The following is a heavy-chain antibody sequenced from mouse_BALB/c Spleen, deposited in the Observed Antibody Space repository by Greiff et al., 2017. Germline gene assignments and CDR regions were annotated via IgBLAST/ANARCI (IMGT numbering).Heavy chain of an antibody. Sequence: EVQRVESGTVLARPGASVKMSCKASGYTFTSYWMHWVKQRPGQGLEWIGAIYPGNSDTSYNQKFKGKAKLTAVTSTSTAYMELSSLTNEDSAVYYCTRGYDYYYAMDYWGQGTSVTVSS. V-gene: IGHV1-5*01. CDR3: TRGYDYYYAMDY. CDR1: GYTFTSYW. CDR2: IYPGNSDT. D-gene: IGHD2-2*01. J-gene: IGHJ4*01.